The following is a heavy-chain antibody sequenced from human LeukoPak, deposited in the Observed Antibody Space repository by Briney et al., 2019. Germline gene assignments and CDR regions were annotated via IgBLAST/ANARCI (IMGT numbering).Heavy chain of an antibody. CDR1: GYIFTGYY. CDR2: INPNSGGT. Sequence: ASVNVTCKASGYIFTGYYMHWVRQAPGQGLEWMGWINPNSGGTNSAQKFQGRVTMTRDTSISTAYMELSRLTSDDTAVYYCARHPYSGSYHFDYWGQGVLVTVSS. D-gene: IGHD1-26*01. V-gene: IGHV1-2*02. J-gene: IGHJ4*02. CDR3: ARHPYSGSYHFDY.